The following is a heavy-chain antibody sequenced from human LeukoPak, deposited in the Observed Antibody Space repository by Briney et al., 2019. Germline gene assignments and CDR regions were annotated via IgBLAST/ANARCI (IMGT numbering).Heavy chain of an antibody. CDR3: ARHALYSSSWYFFDH. Sequence: SETLSLTCTVSHYSISSGYYWGWIRQSPGKGLEWIGSMYHSGSTYYTPSLKSRVTISVDASKNQFSLKLTSVTAADTAVYYCARHALYSSSWYFFDHWGQGTLVTVSS. J-gene: IGHJ4*02. CDR2: MYHSGST. D-gene: IGHD6-13*01. CDR1: HYSISSGYY. V-gene: IGHV4-38-2*02.